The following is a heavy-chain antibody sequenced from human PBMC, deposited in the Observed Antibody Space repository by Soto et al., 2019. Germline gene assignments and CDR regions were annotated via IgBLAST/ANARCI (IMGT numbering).Heavy chain of an antibody. V-gene: IGHV3-30*18. J-gene: IGHJ4*02. Sequence: RRLSCAASEFSFSSYGMHWVRQAPGKGLEWVPVISYDGSDKNYADSVKGRFTISRDNSKNTLYLQMNSLRGEDTAVYYCAKDLGSTPYYFEYWGQGTLVTVSS. CDR1: EFSFSSYG. CDR3: AKDLGSTPYYFEY. CDR2: ISYDGSDK. D-gene: IGHD2-15*01.